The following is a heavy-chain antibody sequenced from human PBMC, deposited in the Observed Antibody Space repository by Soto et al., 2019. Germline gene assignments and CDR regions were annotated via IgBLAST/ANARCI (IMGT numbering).Heavy chain of an antibody. J-gene: IGHJ5*02. CDR2: INHSGST. D-gene: IGHD3-10*01. CDR3: AIRYGSGRGRRFDP. CDR1: GGSFSGYY. V-gene: IGHV4-34*01. Sequence: QVQLQQWGAGLLKPSETLSLTCAVYGGSFSGYYWSWIRQPPGKGLEWIGEINHSGSTNYNPTLKRRVTISVDPSKNQCSLKLGSVTAADTAVYYCAIRYGSGRGRRFDPWGQGSLVTVSS.